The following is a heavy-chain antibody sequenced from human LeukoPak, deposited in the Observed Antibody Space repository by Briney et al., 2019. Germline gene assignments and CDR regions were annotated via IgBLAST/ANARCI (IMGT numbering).Heavy chain of an antibody. J-gene: IGHJ4*02. Sequence: GGSLRLSCAASGFTFSSYSMNWVRQAPGKGLEWVSSISSISSSYIYYADSVKGRFTISRDNAKNSLYLQMNSLRAEDTAVYYCARDWAYDSRSPGGYWGQGTLVTVSS. CDR3: ARDWAYDSRSPGGY. CDR2: ISSISSSYI. CDR1: GFTFSSYS. D-gene: IGHD3-22*01. V-gene: IGHV3-21*01.